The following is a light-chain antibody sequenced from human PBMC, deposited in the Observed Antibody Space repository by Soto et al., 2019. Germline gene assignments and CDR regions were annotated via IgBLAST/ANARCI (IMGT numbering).Light chain of an antibody. CDR2: AAS. J-gene: IGKJ5*01. CDR3: QQANSFPIT. Sequence: DIQMTQSPSSLSASVGDRVTITCQASQDISNYLNWYQQKPGKAPKLLIYAASSLQSGVPSRFSGSGSETNFTLTITSLQPEDFATYYCQQANSFPITFGQGTRLEIK. CDR1: QDISNY. V-gene: IGKV1-12*01.